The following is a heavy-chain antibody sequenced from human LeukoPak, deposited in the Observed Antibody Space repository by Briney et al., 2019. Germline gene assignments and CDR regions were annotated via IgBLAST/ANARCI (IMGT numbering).Heavy chain of an antibody. J-gene: IGHJ6*04. Sequence: PSGTLSLTCAVSGGSISSSNWWSWVRQPPGEGLEWIGEIYHSGSTNYNPSLKSRVTISVDKSKTQFSLRLSSVTAADTAVYYCARASLRYYYGTDVWGKGTTVTVSS. CDR2: IYHSGST. CDR1: GGSISSSNW. CDR3: ARASLRYYYGTDV. V-gene: IGHV4-4*02.